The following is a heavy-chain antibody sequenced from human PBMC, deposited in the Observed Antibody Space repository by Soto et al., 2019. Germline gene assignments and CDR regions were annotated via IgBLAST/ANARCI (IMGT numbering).Heavy chain of an antibody. J-gene: IGHJ6*03. CDR1: GFTFSSYG. V-gene: IGHV3-30*03. CDR3: SADIVVVVASYYYMDV. D-gene: IGHD2-15*01. Sequence: PGGSLRLSCAASGFTFSSYGMHWVRQAPGKGLEWVAVISYDGSNKYYADSVKGRFTISRDNSKNTLYLQMNSLRAEDTAVYYCSADIVVVVASYYYMDVWGKGTTVTVSS. CDR2: ISYDGSNK.